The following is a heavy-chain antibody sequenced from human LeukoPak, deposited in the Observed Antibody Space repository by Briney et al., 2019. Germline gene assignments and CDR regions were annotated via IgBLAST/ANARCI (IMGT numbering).Heavy chain of an antibody. D-gene: IGHD2-2*01. CDR1: GGSFSGLF. CDR2: INHFGST. J-gene: IGHJ5*02. CDR3: ARARGSTSCYWFDP. Sequence: SDTLSLTCVVNGGSFSGLFWSWIRQAPGKGLEWIGEINHFGSTNYSPSLKSRVTMSVDASKNQVFLNLSSVTAADTAVYYCARARGSTSCYWFDPWGQGTLVTVSS. V-gene: IGHV4-34*01.